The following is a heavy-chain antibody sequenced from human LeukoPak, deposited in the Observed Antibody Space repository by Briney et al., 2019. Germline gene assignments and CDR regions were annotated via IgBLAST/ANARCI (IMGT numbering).Heavy chain of an antibody. CDR3: ARDSSGSKLDV. D-gene: IGHD3-22*01. Sequence: SETLSLTCTVSGASISSSSYYWGWFRQPPGKGLEWIGSIYYSGSTYYNPSLKSRVTISVDTSKNQFSLKLSSVTAADTAVHYCARDSSGSKLDVWGKGTTVTVSS. CDR1: GASISSSSYY. CDR2: IYYSGST. J-gene: IGHJ6*04. V-gene: IGHV4-39*07.